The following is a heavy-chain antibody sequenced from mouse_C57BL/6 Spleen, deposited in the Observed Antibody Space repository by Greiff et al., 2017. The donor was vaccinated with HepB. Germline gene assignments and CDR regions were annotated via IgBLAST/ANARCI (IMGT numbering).Heavy chain of an antibody. J-gene: IGHJ3*01. CDR3: ARWGIYYDYDDGTGFAY. V-gene: IGHV1-50*01. Sequence: VQLQQPGAELVKPGASVKLSCKASGYTFTSYWMQWVKQRPGQGLEWIGEIDPSDSYTNYNQKFKGKATLTVDTSSSTAYMQLSSLTSEDSAVYYCARWGIYYDYDDGTGFAYWGQGTLVTVSA. CDR1: GYTFTSYW. CDR2: IDPSDSYT. D-gene: IGHD2-4*01.